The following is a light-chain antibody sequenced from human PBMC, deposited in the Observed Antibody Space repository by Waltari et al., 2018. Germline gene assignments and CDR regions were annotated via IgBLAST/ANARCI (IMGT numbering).Light chain of an antibody. Sequence: DIQMTQSPSTLSASVGDSVTITCRASQSVRNWLAWYQQKPGKAPRLLIYKASTLESGVPSRFSGSGSGTEFTLTISSLQPDDFATYYCQQYNAGHTYGQGTKLEIK. J-gene: IGKJ2*01. V-gene: IGKV1-5*03. CDR2: KAS. CDR3: QQYNAGHT. CDR1: QSVRNW.